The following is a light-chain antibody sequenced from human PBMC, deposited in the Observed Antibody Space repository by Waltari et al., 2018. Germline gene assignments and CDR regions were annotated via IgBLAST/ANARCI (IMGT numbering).Light chain of an antibody. CDR2: SDS. CDR3: ATWDDSLNARYV. Sequence: QSVLTQPPSASGTPWQRVITSCSGSSSNIGSHTANCYQQLPGSAPKLLIYSDSRRPSGVPDRFSGSKSGTSASLAISGLQSEDEADYYCATWDDSLNARYVFGTGTKVTVL. CDR1: SSNIGSHT. V-gene: IGLV1-44*01. J-gene: IGLJ1*01.